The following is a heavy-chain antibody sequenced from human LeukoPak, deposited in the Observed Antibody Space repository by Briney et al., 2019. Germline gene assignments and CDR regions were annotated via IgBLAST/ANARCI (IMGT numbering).Heavy chain of an antibody. V-gene: IGHV3-7*01. CDR3: ARDLRQGYCGGDCYSDY. Sequence: GGSLRLSCAASGFTFSSYWMSWVRQAPGKGLEWVANIKQDGSEKYYVDSVKGRFTISRDNAKNSLYLQMNSLRAEDTAVYYCARDLRQGYCGGDCYSDYWGQGTLVTVSS. J-gene: IGHJ4*02. D-gene: IGHD2-21*02. CDR2: IKQDGSEK. CDR1: GFTFSSYW.